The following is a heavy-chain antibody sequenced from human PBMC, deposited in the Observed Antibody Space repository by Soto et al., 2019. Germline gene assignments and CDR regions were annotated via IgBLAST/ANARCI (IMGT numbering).Heavy chain of an antibody. D-gene: IGHD5-18*01. Sequence: PGGSLRVSCAASGFTFSSYGMHWVRQAPGKGLEWVAVIWYDGSNKYYADSVKGRFTISRDNSKNTLYLQMNSLRDEDTAVYYCARDTARGKGRIYYCMDFWGQWTTVIV. CDR2: IWYDGSNK. J-gene: IGHJ6*02. V-gene: IGHV3-33*01. CDR3: ARDTARGKGRIYYCMDF. CDR1: GFTFSSYG.